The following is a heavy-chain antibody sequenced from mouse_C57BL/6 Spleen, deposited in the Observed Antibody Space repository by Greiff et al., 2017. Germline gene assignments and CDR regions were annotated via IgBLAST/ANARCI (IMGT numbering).Heavy chain of an antibody. D-gene: IGHD1-1*01. CDR2: IRNKANGSTK. CDR1: GFTFTDYY. CDR3: ASLTTVVAGYAMDY. V-gene: IGHV7-3*01. J-gene: IGHJ4*01. Sequence: EVKLVESGGGLVQPGGSLSLSCAASGFTFTDYYMSWVRQPPGTALEWLGFIRNKANGSTKEYSASVKGRFTISRDNSQSILYLQMNAQRAEDSATYYCASLTTVVAGYAMDYWGQGTTGTGSS.